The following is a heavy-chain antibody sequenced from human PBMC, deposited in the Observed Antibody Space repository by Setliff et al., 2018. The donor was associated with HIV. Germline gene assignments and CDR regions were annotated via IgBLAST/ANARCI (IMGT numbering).Heavy chain of an antibody. D-gene: IGHD6-6*01. Sequence: GGSLRLSCAASGFTFSDYYMSWIRQAPGKGLEWVAYINSSEKYYVDSMMGRLTISRDNAKNSLYLQINSLRAEDTAVYYCATMLRTTARHDYFDYWGQGTLVTVSS. CDR3: ATMLRTTARHDYFDY. V-gene: IGHV3-11*04. J-gene: IGHJ4*02. CDR1: GFTFSDYY. CDR2: INSSEK.